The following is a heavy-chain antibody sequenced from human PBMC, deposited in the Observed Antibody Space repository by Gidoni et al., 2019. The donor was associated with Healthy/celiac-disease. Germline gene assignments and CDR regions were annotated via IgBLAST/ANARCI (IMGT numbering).Heavy chain of an antibody. CDR2: VSAYNGNT. V-gene: IGHV1-18*01. J-gene: IGHJ6*03. CDR3: ARYKQLDYYYYYMDV. D-gene: IGHD6-6*01. Sequence: QVQLVQSGAEVKKPGASVKVSCKASGYTFTSYGISWVRPAPGQGLEWMGWVSAYNGNTNYAQKLQGRVPMTTDTSTSTAYMELRSLRSDDTAVYYCARYKQLDYYYYYMDVWGKGTTVTVSS. CDR1: GYTFTSYG.